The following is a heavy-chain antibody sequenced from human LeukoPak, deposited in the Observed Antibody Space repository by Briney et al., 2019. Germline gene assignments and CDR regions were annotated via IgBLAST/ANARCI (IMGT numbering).Heavy chain of an antibody. CDR2: IYYSGST. CDR3: ARHSYYFDY. J-gene: IGHJ4*02. Sequence: SETLSLTCTVSGGSISSSSYYWGWIRQPPGTGLEWIGSIYYSGSTYYNPSLKSRVTISVDTSKNQFSLKLSSVTAADTAVYYCARHSYYFDYWGQGTLVTVSS. CDR1: GGSISSSSYY. V-gene: IGHV4-39*01.